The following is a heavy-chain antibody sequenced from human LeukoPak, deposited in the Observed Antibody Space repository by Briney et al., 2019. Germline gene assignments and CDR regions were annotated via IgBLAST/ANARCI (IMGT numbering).Heavy chain of an antibody. Sequence: PGGSLRLSCIPSGFTFRNYDMHWVRQAPGKGLEWVAFIRRDGSDRFHADSVKGRFTISRDNSKNTLYLQMNSLRAEDTAVYYCARLILHGDYVRYWGQGTLVTVSS. CDR3: ARLILHGDYVRY. CDR2: IRRDGSDR. D-gene: IGHD3-16*01. J-gene: IGHJ4*02. CDR1: GFTFRNYD. V-gene: IGHV3-30*02.